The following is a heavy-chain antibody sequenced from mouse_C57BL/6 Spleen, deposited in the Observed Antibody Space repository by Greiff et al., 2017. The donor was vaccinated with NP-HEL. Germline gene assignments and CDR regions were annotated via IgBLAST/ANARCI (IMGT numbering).Heavy chain of an antibody. CDR1: GYTFTSYT. Sequence: VQLQQSGAELARPGASVKMSCKASGYTFTSYTMHWVKQRPGQGLEWIGYINPSSGYTKYNQKFKDKATLTADKSSSTAYMQLSSLTSEDSALYYCARTPSSNNENWYFAVWGTGTPGTLSS. J-gene: IGHJ1*03. V-gene: IGHV1-4*01. D-gene: IGHD2-5*01. CDR2: INPSSGYT. CDR3: ARTPSSNNENWYFAV.